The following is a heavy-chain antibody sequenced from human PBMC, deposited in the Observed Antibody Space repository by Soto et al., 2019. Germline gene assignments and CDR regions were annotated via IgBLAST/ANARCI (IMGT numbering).Heavy chain of an antibody. CDR3: ARAGGLGAVAVDY. J-gene: IGHJ4*02. CDR1: GGSISSGGYS. Sequence: QLQLQESGSGLVKPSQTQSLTCPVSGGSISSGGYSWSWIRQPPGKGLEWIGYIYHSGSTYYNPSLKSRVTISVDRSKNQFSLKLSSVTAADTAVYYCARAGGLGAVAVDYWGQGTLVTVSS. CDR2: IYHSGST. V-gene: IGHV4-30-2*01. D-gene: IGHD6-19*01.